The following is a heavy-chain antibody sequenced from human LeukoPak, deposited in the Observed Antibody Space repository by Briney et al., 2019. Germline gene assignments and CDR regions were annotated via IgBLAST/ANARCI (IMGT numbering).Heavy chain of an antibody. Sequence: GESLKISCKGSGYSFTSYWIGWVRQMPGKGLEWMGIFYPGDSDTRYSPSFQGQVTISADKSISTAYLQWSSLKASDTAMYYCARRNDDYVWGSYRYSVNFDYWGQGTLVTVSS. CDR1: GYSFTSYW. CDR2: FYPGDSDT. CDR3: ARRNDDYVWGSYRYSVNFDY. J-gene: IGHJ4*02. D-gene: IGHD3-16*02. V-gene: IGHV5-51*01.